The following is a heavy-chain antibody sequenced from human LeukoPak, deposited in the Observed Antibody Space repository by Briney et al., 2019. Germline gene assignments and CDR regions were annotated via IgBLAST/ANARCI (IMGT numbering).Heavy chain of an antibody. D-gene: IGHD3-22*01. CDR3: ARDRYYYDSSGYRRMDV. J-gene: IGHJ6*04. CDR1: GGSISSSSYY. V-gene: IGHV4-39*07. Sequence: SETLSLTCTVFGGSISSSSYYWGWIRQPPGKGLEWIGSIYYSGSTYYNPSLKSRVTISVDTSKNQFSLQLNSVTPEDTAVYYCARDRYYYDSSGYRRMDVWGKGTTVTISS. CDR2: IYYSGST.